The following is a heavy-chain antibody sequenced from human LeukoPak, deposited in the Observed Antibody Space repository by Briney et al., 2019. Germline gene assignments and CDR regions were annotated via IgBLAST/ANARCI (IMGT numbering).Heavy chain of an antibody. CDR2: NYHSGST. CDR3: ARDRTEGFDP. Sequence: PSETLSLTCTVSGYSISSGYYWGWIRQPPGKGLEWIGSNYHSGSTYYNPSLKSRVTISVDTSKNQFSLKLSSVTAADTAVYYCARDRTEGFDPWGQGTLVTVSS. J-gene: IGHJ5*02. CDR1: GYSISSGYY. V-gene: IGHV4-38-2*02.